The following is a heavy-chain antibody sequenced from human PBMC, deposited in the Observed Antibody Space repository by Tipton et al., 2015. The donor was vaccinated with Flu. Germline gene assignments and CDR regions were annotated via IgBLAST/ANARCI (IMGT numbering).Heavy chain of an antibody. CDR1: GGSTSSYY. CDR2: IYYSGST. V-gene: IGHV4-59*08. Sequence: TLSLTCTVSGGSTSSYYWSWIRQPPGKGLEWIGYIYYSGSTNYNPSLKSRVTISVDTSKNQFSLKLSSVTAADTAVYYCARLMVAGTDYYYGMDVWGQGTTVTVSS. J-gene: IGHJ6*02. CDR3: ARLMVAGTDYYYGMDV. D-gene: IGHD6-19*01.